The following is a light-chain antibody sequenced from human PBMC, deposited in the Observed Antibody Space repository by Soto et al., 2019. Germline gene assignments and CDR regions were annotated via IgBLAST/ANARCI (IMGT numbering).Light chain of an antibody. V-gene: IGKV3-20*01. CDR3: QQYGSSPRT. CDR2: GAS. Sequence: EIVLTQSPGTLSLSPGERATLSFRASQSVITSSLAWYRQKPGQAPRLLIYGASSRATGIPDRFSGSGSGTDFTLTISRLEPEDFAVYYCQQYGSSPRTFGQGTKVDIK. J-gene: IGKJ1*01. CDR1: QSVITSS.